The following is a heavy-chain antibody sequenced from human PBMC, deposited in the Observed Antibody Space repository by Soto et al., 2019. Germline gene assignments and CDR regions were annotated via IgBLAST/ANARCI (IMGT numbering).Heavy chain of an antibody. D-gene: IGHD1-26*01. J-gene: IGHJ4*02. CDR3: AKAVSGSYWNY. Sequence: QVQLVESVGGVVQPGRSLRLSCAASGFTFSSYGMHWVRQAPGKGLEWVAVISYDGSNKYYADSVKGRFTISRDNSKNTLYLQMNSLRAEDTAVYYCAKAVSGSYWNYWGQGTLVTVSS. CDR1: GFTFSSYG. CDR2: ISYDGSNK. V-gene: IGHV3-30*18.